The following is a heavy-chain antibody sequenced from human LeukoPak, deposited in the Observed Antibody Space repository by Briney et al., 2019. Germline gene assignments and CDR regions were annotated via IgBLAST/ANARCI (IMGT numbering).Heavy chain of an antibody. CDR2: ISSSSSYI. V-gene: IGHV3-21*01. CDR3: ARDAVAAAGNEDYFDY. Sequence: PGGSLRLSCAASGFTFSSYSMNWVRQAPGEGLEWVSSISSSSSYIYYADSVKGRFTISRDNAKNSLYLQMNSLRAEDTAVYYCARDAVAAAGNEDYFDYWGQGTLVTVSS. CDR1: GFTFSSYS. D-gene: IGHD6-13*01. J-gene: IGHJ4*02.